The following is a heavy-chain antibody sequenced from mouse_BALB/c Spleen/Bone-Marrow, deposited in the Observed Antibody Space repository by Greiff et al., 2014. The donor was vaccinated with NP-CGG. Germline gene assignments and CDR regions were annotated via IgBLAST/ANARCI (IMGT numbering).Heavy chain of an antibody. CDR1: GYTFTSYW. Sequence: QVQLQQSGAELVKPGASVKLSCKASGYTFTSYWMHWVTQRPGQGLEWIGEINPSNGRTNYNEKFKSKATLTVDKSSSTAYMQLSSLTSEDSAVYYCARYATATYWFAYWGQGTLVTVSA. V-gene: IGHV1S81*02. J-gene: IGHJ3*01. D-gene: IGHD1-2*01. CDR2: INPSNGRT. CDR3: ARYATATYWFAY.